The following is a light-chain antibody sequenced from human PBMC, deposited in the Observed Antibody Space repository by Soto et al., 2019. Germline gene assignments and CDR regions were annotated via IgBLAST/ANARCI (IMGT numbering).Light chain of an antibody. J-gene: IGKJ4*01. CDR1: QGISSY. V-gene: IGKV1-39*01. CDR3: QQSYSTPQT. Sequence: DIQLTQSPSFLSASVGDRVTITCRASQGISSYLAWYQQKPGKAPKLLIHTTSSLQSGVPSRFSGSGTGTDFTLTISSLQPEDFATYYCQQSYSTPQTFGGGTKVDIK. CDR2: TTS.